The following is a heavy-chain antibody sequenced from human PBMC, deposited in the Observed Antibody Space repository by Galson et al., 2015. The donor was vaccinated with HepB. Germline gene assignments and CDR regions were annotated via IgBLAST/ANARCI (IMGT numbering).Heavy chain of an antibody. Sequence: TLSLTCTVSGGSMSRYYWNWIRQSPERGLEWXGYIYYSGSTNYNPSLKSRVFIPVETSRNRLSLELTSVTPADTAVYYCARSSYGYDDFDIWGQGTMVTVSS. CDR2: IYYSGST. V-gene: IGHV4-59*01. CDR1: GGSMSRYY. J-gene: IGHJ3*02. CDR3: ARSSYGYDDFDI. D-gene: IGHD3-10*01.